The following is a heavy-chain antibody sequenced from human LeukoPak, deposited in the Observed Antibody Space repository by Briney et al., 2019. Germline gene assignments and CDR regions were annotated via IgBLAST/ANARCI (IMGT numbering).Heavy chain of an antibody. V-gene: IGHV5-51*01. Sequence: GESLQISCKASGYIFTSYWIGWVRQMPGKGLEWMAIIYPGDSDTRYSPSFQGQVTISADKSINTAYLQWSSLKASDTAMYYCARRSTISGYAVDPWGQGTLVTVSS. CDR3: ARRSTISGYAVDP. CDR1: GYIFTSYW. D-gene: IGHD2-2*01. J-gene: IGHJ5*02. CDR2: IYPGDSDT.